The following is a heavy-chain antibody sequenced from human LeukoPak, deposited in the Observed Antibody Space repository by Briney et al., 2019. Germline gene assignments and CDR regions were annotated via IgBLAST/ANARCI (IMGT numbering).Heavy chain of an antibody. CDR3: AREGGRRYYGSGSSNWFDP. V-gene: IGHV1-2*02. Sequence: ASVKVSCKASGYTFTSYDINWVRQATGQGLEWMGWINPNSGGTNYAQKFQGRVTMTRDTSISTAYMELSRLRSDDTAVYYCAREGGRRYYGSGSSNWFDPWGQGTLVTVSS. J-gene: IGHJ5*02. CDR2: INPNSGGT. D-gene: IGHD3-10*01. CDR1: GYTFTSYD.